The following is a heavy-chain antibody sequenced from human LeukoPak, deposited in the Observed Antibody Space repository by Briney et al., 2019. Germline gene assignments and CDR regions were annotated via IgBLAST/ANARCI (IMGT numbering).Heavy chain of an antibody. Sequence: GGSLRLSCAASGFTFSSYAMHWVRQAPGKGLEWVAVISYDGSNKYYADSVKGRFTISRDNSKTTLYLHMSSLRPEDTAVYYCVKDATVATFDFWGQGTLVTVSS. V-gene: IGHV3-30*14. J-gene: IGHJ4*02. CDR2: ISYDGSNK. CDR1: GFTFSSYA. CDR3: VKDATVATFDF. D-gene: IGHD5-12*01.